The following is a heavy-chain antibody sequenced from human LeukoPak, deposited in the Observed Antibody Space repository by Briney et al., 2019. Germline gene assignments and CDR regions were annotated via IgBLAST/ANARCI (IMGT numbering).Heavy chain of an antibody. V-gene: IGHV3-48*01. CDR3: ARAPHRRYCSSTSCSLYFDY. CDR1: GFTFSSYS. J-gene: IGHJ4*02. Sequence: GGSLRLSCAASGFTFSSYSMNWVRQATGKGLEWVSYISSSSSTIYYADSVKSRFTISRDNAKNSLYLQMNSLRAEDTAVYYCARAPHRRYCSSTSCSLYFDYWGQGTLVTVSS. CDR2: ISSSSSTI. D-gene: IGHD2-2*01.